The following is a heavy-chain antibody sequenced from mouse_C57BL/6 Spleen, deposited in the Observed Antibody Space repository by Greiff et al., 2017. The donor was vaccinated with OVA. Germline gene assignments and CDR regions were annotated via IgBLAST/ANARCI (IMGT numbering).Heavy chain of an antibody. CDR1: GYTFTDYN. J-gene: IGHJ4*01. V-gene: IGHV1-22*01. CDR2: INPNNGGT. D-gene: IGHD1-1*01. Sequence: EVQGVESGPELVKPGASVKMSCKASGYTFTDYNMHWVKQSHGKSLEWIGYINPNNGGTSYNQKFKGKATLTVNKSSSTAYMELRSLTSEDSAVYYCARRVVAKAMDYWGQGTSVTVSS. CDR3: ARRVVAKAMDY.